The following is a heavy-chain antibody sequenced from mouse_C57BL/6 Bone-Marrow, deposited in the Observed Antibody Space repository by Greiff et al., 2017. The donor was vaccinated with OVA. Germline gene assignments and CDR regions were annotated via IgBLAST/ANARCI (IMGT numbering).Heavy chain of an antibody. J-gene: IGHJ3*01. D-gene: IGHD4-1*01. CDR2: IWGDGST. Sequence: VQLKESGPGLVAPSQSLSITCTVSGFSLTSYGVSWVRQPPGQGLEWLGVIWGDGSTNYHSALISRLSLSKDNSKSQGVLKLNSLQTEETATYYGAKKGAKTGAWLAYWGQGTLVTVSA. CDR1: GFSLTSYG. V-gene: IGHV2-3*01. CDR3: AKKGAKTGAWLAY.